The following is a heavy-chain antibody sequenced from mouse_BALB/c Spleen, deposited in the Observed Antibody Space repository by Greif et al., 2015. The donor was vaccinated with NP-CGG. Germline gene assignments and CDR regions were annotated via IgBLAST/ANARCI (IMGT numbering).Heavy chain of an antibody. CDR1: GFTFSDFY. CDR2: SRNKANDYTT. CDR3: ARDVPFAY. Sequence: EVHLVESGGGLVQPGGSLRLSCATSGFTFSDFYMEWVRQPPGKRREWIAASRNKANDYTTEYSASVKGRFIVSRDTSQSILYLQMNALRAEDTAIYYCARDVPFAYWGQGTLVTVSA. J-gene: IGHJ3*01. V-gene: IGHV7-1*02.